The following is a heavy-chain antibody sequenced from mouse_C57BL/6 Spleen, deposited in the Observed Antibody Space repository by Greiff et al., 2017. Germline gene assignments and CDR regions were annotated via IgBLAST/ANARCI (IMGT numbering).Heavy chain of an antibody. J-gene: IGHJ2*01. CDR1: GFSLTSYG. CDR3: AKIGGYYYGSRGYFDY. Sequence: QVHVKQSGPGLVQPSQSLSITCTVSGFSLTSYGVHWVRQSPGKGLEWLGVIWRGGSTDYNAAFMSRLSITKDNSKSQVFFKMNSLQADHTAIYYCAKIGGYYYGSRGYFDYWGPGTTLTVSS. V-gene: IGHV2-5*01. CDR2: IWRGGST. D-gene: IGHD1-1*01.